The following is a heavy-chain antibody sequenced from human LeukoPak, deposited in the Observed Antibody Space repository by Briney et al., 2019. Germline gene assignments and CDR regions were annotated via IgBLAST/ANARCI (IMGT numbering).Heavy chain of an antibody. CDR1: GFTFSSYA. CDR2: ISGSGGST. J-gene: IGHJ4*02. CDR3: AKRPRRYYDSSGYYLTY. V-gene: IGHV3-23*01. D-gene: IGHD3-22*01. Sequence: GGSLRLSCAASGFTFSSYAMSWVRQAPGKGLEWVSAISGSGGSTYHADSVKGRFTISRDNSKNTLYLQMNSLRAEDTAVYYCAKRPRRYYDSSGYYLTYWGQGTLVTVSS.